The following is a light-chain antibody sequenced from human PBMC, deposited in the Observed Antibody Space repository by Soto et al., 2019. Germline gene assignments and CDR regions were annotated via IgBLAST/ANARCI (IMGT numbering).Light chain of an antibody. CDR2: AAS. CDR3: LQDYNRPYT. V-gene: IGKV1-6*01. Sequence: AIQMTQSPSSLSASVGDRVTITCRASQDIRNDLGWYQQRPGKPPKVLIYAASNLQSGVPPRFSGSGSGTDFALTITGLQPEDFATYYCLQDYNRPYTFGQGTKLEF. J-gene: IGKJ2*01. CDR1: QDIRND.